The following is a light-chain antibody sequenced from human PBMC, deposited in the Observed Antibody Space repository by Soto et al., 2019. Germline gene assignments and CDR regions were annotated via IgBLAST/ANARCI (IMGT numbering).Light chain of an antibody. CDR3: QQYHNWPLT. V-gene: IGKV3-15*01. Sequence: EIVMTQSPATLSVSPGERATLSCRASQSVSSNLAWYQQKPGQAPSLLIYGASTRATGILARFSGSGSGTEFTLTLSCLQSEDFAVYYCQQYHNWPLTFGGGTKVEIK. CDR1: QSVSSN. J-gene: IGKJ4*01. CDR2: GAS.